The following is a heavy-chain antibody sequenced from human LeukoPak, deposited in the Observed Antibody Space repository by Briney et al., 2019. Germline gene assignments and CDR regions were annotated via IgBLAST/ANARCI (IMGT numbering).Heavy chain of an antibody. CDR1: GFTFSIRP. CDR3: VTLINGWVY. Sequence: GGSLRLSCSASGFTFSIRPMHWVRQAPGKGLEYVSGCSANGGSTYSADSVKGRFIVSRDNSKNTVYLQMSSLRPEDTALYHCVTLINGWVYWGRGTLVTVSS. D-gene: IGHD6-19*01. J-gene: IGHJ4*02. CDR2: CSANGGST. V-gene: IGHV3-64D*06.